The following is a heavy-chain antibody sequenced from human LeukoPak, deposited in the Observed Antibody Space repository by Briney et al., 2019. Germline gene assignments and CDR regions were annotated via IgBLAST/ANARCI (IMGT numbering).Heavy chain of an antibody. CDR1: GYSVTSYW. V-gene: IGHV5-51*01. CDR2: IYPGDSVT. CDR3: ARRIDSSSWYNWFDP. J-gene: IGHJ5*02. Sequence: GQSLKISCKGSGYSVTSYWVGWVREMPGKGLEWMWIIYPGDSVTRYSPSFHAQVTISADKSIRTAYLQWSSLKASDTAMYYCARRIDSSSWYNWFDPWGQGTLVPVSS. D-gene: IGHD6-13*01.